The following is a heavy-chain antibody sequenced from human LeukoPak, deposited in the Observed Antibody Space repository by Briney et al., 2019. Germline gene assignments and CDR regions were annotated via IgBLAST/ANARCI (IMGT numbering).Heavy chain of an antibody. CDR3: ASIAADGYFKH. V-gene: IGHV4-38-2*02. J-gene: IGHJ1*01. D-gene: IGHD6-6*01. CDR1: GYSISSGYY. CDR2: IYHSGST. Sequence: SETLSLTCTVSGYSISSGYYWGWIRQPPGKGLEWIGSIYHSGSTNYNPSLKSRVTISVDTSKNQFSLKLTSVSAADTAVYYCASIAADGYFKHWGQGTLVTVSS.